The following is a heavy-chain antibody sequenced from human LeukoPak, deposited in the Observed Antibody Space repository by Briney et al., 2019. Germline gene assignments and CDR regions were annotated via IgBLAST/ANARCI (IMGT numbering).Heavy chain of an antibody. CDR1: GYTFTSYY. J-gene: IGHJ4*02. D-gene: IGHD3-10*01. Sequence: ASVKVSCKASGYTFTSYYMHWVRQAPGQGLEWMGIINPSGGSTSYAQKFQGRVTMTRDTSTSTVYMELSSLRSEDTAVYYCARDRRLAPTSNMVRGVIINWGMGYWGQGTLVTVSS. CDR2: INPSGGST. CDR3: ARDRRLAPTSNMVRGVIINWGMGY. V-gene: IGHV1-46*01.